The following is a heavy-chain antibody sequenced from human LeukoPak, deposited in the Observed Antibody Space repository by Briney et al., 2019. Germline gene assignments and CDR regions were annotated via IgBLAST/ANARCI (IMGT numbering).Heavy chain of an antibody. Sequence: PSGTLSLTCAISGGSISSSNWWSWVRQPPGKGLEWIGEIYHSGSTNYNPSLKSRVTISVDKSKNQFSLKLSSVTAADTAVYYCARADYGSGSYYTGYWGQGTLVTVSS. CDR2: IYHSGST. CDR3: ARADYGSGSYYTGY. V-gene: IGHV4-4*02. J-gene: IGHJ4*02. CDR1: GGSISSSNW. D-gene: IGHD3-10*01.